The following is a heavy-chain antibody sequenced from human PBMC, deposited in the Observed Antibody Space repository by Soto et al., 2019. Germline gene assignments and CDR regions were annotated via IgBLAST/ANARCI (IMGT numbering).Heavy chain of an antibody. D-gene: IGHD3-3*01. CDR2: IIPIFGTA. CDR3: ARAQKWLRYDFWSGYYNY. V-gene: IGHV1-69*13. J-gene: IGHJ4*02. CDR1: GGTFSSYA. Sequence: GASVKVSCKASGGTFSSYAISWVRQAPGQGLEWMGGIIPIFGTANYAQKFQGRVTITADESTSTAYMELSSLRSEDTAVYYCARAQKWLRYDFWSGYYNYWGQGTLVTVSS.